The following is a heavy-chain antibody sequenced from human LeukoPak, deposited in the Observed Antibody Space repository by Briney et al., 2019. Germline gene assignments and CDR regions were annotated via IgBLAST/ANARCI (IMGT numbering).Heavy chain of an antibody. CDR3: ARDSCSSPSCFDY. CDR1: GFTFSNYG. V-gene: IGHV3-33*01. Sequence: PGRSLRLSCAASGFTFSNYGMHWVRQPPGQGLEWLTAIQYDGSKTYYAESVRGRITISRDDSKNTLYLQMNSLRAEDTAVYYCARDSCSSPSCFDYWGQGTLVTASS. J-gene: IGHJ4*02. D-gene: IGHD2-2*01. CDR2: IQYDGSKT.